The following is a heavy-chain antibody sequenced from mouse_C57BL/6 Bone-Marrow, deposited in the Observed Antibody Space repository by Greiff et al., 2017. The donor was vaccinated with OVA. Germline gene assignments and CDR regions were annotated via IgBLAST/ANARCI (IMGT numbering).Heavy chain of an antibody. Sequence: DVHLVESGGGLVKPGGSLKLSCAASGFTFSDYGMHWVRQAPEKGLGWVAYISSGSSNIYYTETVKGRFTISRDNAKNTLFLQMTSLRSADTAMYYCALLLGYFDVWGSGTTVTVSS. CDR1: GFTFSDYG. CDR2: ISSGSSNI. J-gene: IGHJ1*01. CDR3: ALLLGYFDV. V-gene: IGHV5-17*01. D-gene: IGHD1-1*01.